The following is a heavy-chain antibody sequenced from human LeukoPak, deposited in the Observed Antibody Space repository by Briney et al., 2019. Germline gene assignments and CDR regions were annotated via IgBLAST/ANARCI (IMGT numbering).Heavy chain of an antibody. J-gene: IGHJ6*03. Sequence: GGSLRLSCAASGFTFSSYSMNWVRQAPGKGLEWVSSISSSSSYIYYADSVKGRFTISRDNAKNSLYLQMNSLRAEDTAVYYCARHCYSSGWYGGYYMDVWGKGTTVTVSS. CDR2: ISSSSSYI. CDR1: GFTFSSYS. CDR3: ARHCYSSGWYGGYYMDV. V-gene: IGHV3-21*01. D-gene: IGHD6-19*01.